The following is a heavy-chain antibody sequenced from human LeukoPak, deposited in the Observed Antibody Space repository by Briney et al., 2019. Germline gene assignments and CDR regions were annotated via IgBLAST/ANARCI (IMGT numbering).Heavy chain of an antibody. J-gene: IGHJ3*02. CDR2: IYYSGST. CDR3: ARDRGSRDAFDI. D-gene: IGHD1-26*01. V-gene: IGHV4-59*01. CDR1: GGSISSYY. Sequence: SETPSLTCTVSGGSISSYYWSWIRQPPGKGLEWIGYIYYSGSTNYNPSLKSRVTISVDTSKNQFSLKLSSVTAADTAVYYCARDRGSRDAFDIWGQGTMVTVSS.